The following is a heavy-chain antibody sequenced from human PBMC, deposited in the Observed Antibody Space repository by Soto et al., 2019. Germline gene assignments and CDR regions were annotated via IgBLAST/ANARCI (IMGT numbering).Heavy chain of an antibody. Sequence: SETMSLTCAVYGGSFSGYDWSWVRQYPGKGLEWIGEINPTGGTNYNPSLKSRVTISVDTSKDQFSLQLSSVTAADTAVYYCARTRATPASRNLDYWGQGTLVTVSS. CDR1: GGSFSGYD. CDR2: INPTGGT. J-gene: IGHJ4*02. CDR3: ARTRATPASRNLDY. V-gene: IGHV4-34*01. D-gene: IGHD1-1*01.